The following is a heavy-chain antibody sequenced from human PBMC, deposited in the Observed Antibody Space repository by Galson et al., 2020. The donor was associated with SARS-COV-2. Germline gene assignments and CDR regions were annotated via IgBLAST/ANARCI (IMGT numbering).Heavy chain of an antibody. Sequence: ASVKVSCKASGYTFTSYAINWVRQAPGQGLEWMGWISDYSGNTNYAQKFQGRVTMTTDTSTSTGYMELRSLRSDDTAVYYCVRDIYYGSGVFDYWGQGTLVTVFS. CDR2: ISDYSGNT. D-gene: IGHD3-10*01. J-gene: IGHJ4*02. CDR1: GYTFTSYA. V-gene: IGHV1-18*01. CDR3: VRDIYYGSGVFDY.